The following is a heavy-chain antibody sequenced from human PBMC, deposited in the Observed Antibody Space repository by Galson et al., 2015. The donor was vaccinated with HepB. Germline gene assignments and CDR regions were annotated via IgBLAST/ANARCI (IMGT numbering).Heavy chain of an antibody. CDR3: ARGGQYCSGGGCYGADY. J-gene: IGHJ4*02. D-gene: IGHD2-15*01. V-gene: IGHV1-2*06. CDR1: GYTFTGYY. CDR2: ISPNSGGT. Sequence: SVKVSCKASGYTFTGYYMYWVRQAPGRGLEWMGRISPNSGGTIYAQNFQGRVTMTRDTSINTVYMELSSLRSDDTAMYYCARGGQYCSGGGCYGADYWGQGTLVTVSS.